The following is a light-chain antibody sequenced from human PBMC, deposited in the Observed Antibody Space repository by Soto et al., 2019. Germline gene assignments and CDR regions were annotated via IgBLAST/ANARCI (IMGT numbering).Light chain of an antibody. V-gene: IGKV1-9*01. CDR1: QGISSY. CDR2: AAS. Sequence: IQLTQSPSSLSASVGDRVTITCRASQGISSYLAWYQQKPGKAPKLLIYAASTLQSGVPSRFSGSGSVTDFTLTIISLQPEDFATYYCQQLNSYPTFGQGTRLEIK. CDR3: QQLNSYPT. J-gene: IGKJ5*01.